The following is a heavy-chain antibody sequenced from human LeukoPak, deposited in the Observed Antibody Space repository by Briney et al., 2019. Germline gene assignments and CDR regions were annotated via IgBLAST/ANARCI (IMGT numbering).Heavy chain of an antibody. J-gene: IGHJ4*02. D-gene: IGHD3-22*01. V-gene: IGHV5-51*01. CDR2: IYPGDSDT. Sequence: GESLKISCKGSGYSFTSYWIGWVRQMPGKGLEWMGIIYPGDSDTRYSPSFQGQVTISADKSISTAYLRWSSLKASDTAMYYCARLGYDSSGYYQGFDYWGQGTLVTVSS. CDR3: ARLGYDSSGYYQGFDY. CDR1: GYSFTSYW.